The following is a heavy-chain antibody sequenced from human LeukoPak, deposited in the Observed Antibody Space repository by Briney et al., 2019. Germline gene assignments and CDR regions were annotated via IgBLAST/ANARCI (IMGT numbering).Heavy chain of an antibody. CDR1: GFTFSSYA. Sequence: GGSLRLSCAASGFTFSSYAMSWVRQAPGKGLEWVSYISFDSSVIYYRDSVKGRFTISRDNAKNSLYLQMSSLRVEDSAIYYCAREGFSTVTSDSWGQGTLVTVSS. CDR3: AREGFSTVTSDS. J-gene: IGHJ4*02. V-gene: IGHV3-21*01. D-gene: IGHD4-11*01. CDR2: ISFDSSVI.